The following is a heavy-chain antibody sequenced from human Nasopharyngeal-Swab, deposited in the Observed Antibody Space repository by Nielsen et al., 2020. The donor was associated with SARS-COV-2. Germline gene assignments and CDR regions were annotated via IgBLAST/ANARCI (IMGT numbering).Heavy chain of an antibody. CDR3: AAYYASGSYSSGSSNYYYYGKDV. CDR2: ISSSSSYI. V-gene: IGHV3-21*01. J-gene: IGHJ6*02. CDR1: GFTFSSYN. D-gene: IGHD3-10*01. Sequence: GESLKISWVASGFTFSSYNMNWVRQAPGKGLEWVSCISSSSSYIYYEDSVKGRFTISRDNAENSLYLQMNSLRAEDTAVYYCAAYYASGSYSSGSSNYYYYGKDVWGQGTTVTVSS.